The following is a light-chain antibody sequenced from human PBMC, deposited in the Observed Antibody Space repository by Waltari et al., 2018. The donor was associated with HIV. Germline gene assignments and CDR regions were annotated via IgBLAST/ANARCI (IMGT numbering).Light chain of an antibody. Sequence: DIQMTQSPSTLSASVGDRVPITCRASQSISTWLAWYQQKPGKAPKLLIYTASSLEAGVPSRFSGSGSGTEFTLTISSLQPDDVATYYCQQYNTYARTFGQGTKLEIK. CDR2: TAS. CDR1: QSISTW. CDR3: QQYNTYART. V-gene: IGKV1-5*03. J-gene: IGKJ2*01.